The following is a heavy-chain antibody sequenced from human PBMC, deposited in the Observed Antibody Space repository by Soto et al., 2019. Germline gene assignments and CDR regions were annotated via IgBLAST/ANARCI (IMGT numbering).Heavy chain of an antibody. V-gene: IGHV3-23*01. CDR1: GFIFSNYA. J-gene: IGHJ4*01. CDR2: ISGSGDTT. Sequence: PGGSLRLSCEASGFIFSNYAMNWIRQAPGKGLEWVSEISGSGDTTYYRDSVKGRFTISRDNSKNTLYLQIHSLSAEDTAIYYCVKAEIWKYGIFDSWGHGTLVTVS. CDR3: VKAEIWKYGIFDS. D-gene: IGHD1-7*01.